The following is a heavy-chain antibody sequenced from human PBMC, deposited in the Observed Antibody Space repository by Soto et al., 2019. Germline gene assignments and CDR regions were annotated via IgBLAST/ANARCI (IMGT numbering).Heavy chain of an antibody. CDR1: GFTFSMYW. J-gene: IGHJ4*02. V-gene: IGHV3-74*01. CDR2: INDDGSST. CDR3: TRGPRSTSTGTGAF. D-gene: IGHD1-1*01. Sequence: PGGSLRLSCAAPGFTFSMYWMHWVRQVPGKGPEWVSRINDDGSSTNYADSVKGRFTISGDNAKNTLYLQMNDLRAEDTAVYYCTRGPRSTSTGTGAFWGQGTLVTVSS.